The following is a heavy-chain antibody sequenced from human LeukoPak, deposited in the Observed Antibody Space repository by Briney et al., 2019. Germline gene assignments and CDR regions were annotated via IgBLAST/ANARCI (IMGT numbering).Heavy chain of an antibody. CDR1: GGTFSSYA. Sequence: PVKVSCKASGGTFSSYAISWVRQAPGQGLEWMGGIIPIFGTANYAQKFQGRVTITADESTSTAYMELSSLRSEDTAVYYCARDREAIAGSSWRRFDPWGQGTLVTVSS. J-gene: IGHJ5*02. V-gene: IGHV1-69*13. CDR2: IIPIFGTA. CDR3: ARDREAIAGSSWRRFDP. D-gene: IGHD6-13*01.